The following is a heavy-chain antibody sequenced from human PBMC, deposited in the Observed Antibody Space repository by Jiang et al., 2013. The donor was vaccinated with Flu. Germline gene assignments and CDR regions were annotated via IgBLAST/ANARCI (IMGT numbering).Heavy chain of an antibody. CDR1: GGSITSYY. CDR2: MSNSGTT. CDR3: ARIDNSGSRRWFDP. J-gene: IGHJ5*02. D-gene: IGHD3-22*01. Sequence: TLSLTCSVSGGSITSYYWGWIRQPPGRGLEWIGCMSNSGTTNYNPSLKSRVIISLDTSQNQFSLKLSSVTAADTAVYYCARIDNSGSRRWFDPWGQGTLVTVS. V-gene: IGHV4-59*01.